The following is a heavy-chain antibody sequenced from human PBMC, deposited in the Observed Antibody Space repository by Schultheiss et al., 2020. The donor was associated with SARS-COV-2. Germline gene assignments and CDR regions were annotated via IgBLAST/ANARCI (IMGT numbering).Heavy chain of an antibody. D-gene: IGHD2-2*01. CDR1: GGSVSNGNYY. V-gene: IGHV4-61*01. J-gene: IGHJ6*02. Sequence: SETLSLTCPVSGGSVSNGNYYWSWIRQPPGKRLEWIGYIYYSGSTNYNPSLKSRVTISVDKSKNQFSLNLRFVTAADTAVYYCARDVIVVVPEDYYYYGMDVWGQGTTVTVAS. CDR2: IYYSGST. CDR3: ARDVIVVVPEDYYYYGMDV.